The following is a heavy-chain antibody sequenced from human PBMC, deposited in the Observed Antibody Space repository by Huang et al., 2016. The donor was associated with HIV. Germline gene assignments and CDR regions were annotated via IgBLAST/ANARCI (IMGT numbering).Heavy chain of an antibody. Sequence: EVQLVESGGRLVRPGGSLRLACAASGFTFSAFSMNWIRQASGKGLEWISYMRIDKGLTYYADSVKGRFTSSRDTAKNALYLQMNSLRADDTALYFCARGKYDVLTGWDDTYYFDHWGQGTLVTVSS. D-gene: IGHD3-9*01. CDR2: MRIDKGLT. CDR1: GFTFSAFS. CDR3: ARGKYDVLTGWDDTYYFDH. V-gene: IGHV3-48*01. J-gene: IGHJ4*02.